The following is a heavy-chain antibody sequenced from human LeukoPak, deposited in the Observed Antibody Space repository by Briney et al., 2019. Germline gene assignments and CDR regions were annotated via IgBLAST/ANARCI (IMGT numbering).Heavy chain of an antibody. CDR3: ARSLFRFLEWSYRSYYYYYMDV. CDR1: GYTFTTYN. Sequence: GASVKVSCKASGYTFTTYNINWVRQAPGQGLEWMGWISGYNGNTNYAQKLQGRVTMTTDTSTSTAYMELRSLKSDDTAVYYCARSLFRFLEWSYRSYYYYYMDVWGKGTTVTVSS. V-gene: IGHV1-18*01. CDR2: ISGYNGNT. D-gene: IGHD3-3*01. J-gene: IGHJ6*03.